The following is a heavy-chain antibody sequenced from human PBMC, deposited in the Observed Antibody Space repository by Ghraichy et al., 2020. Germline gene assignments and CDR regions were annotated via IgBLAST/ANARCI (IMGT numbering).Heavy chain of an antibody. CDR3: ARDWGYCSGGRCYSDAFDS. Sequence: GSLRLSCAASGLTFSSYSMSWVRQAPGKGLEWVSSIDSSSSYIYYADSLKGRFTISRDNAMNSLYLQMNSLRAEDTGVYYCARDWGYCSGGRCYSDAFDSWGQGTMVSVSS. D-gene: IGHD2-15*01. J-gene: IGHJ3*02. CDR1: GLTFSSYS. CDR2: IDSSSSYI. V-gene: IGHV3-21*01.